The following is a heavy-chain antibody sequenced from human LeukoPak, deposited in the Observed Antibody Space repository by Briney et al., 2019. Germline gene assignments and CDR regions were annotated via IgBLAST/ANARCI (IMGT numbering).Heavy chain of an antibody. J-gene: IGHJ4*02. CDR1: GYTLTELS. CDR3: ARDCNGYSGYDWGYDSSGYKY. V-gene: IGHV1-24*01. CDR2: FDPEDGET. Sequence: GASVKVSCKVSGYTLTELSMHWVRQAPGKGLEWMGGFDPEDGETIYAQKFQGRVTMTEDTSTDTAYMELSSLRSEDTAVYYCARDCNGYSGYDWGYDSSGYKYWGQGTLVTVSS. D-gene: IGHD5-12*01.